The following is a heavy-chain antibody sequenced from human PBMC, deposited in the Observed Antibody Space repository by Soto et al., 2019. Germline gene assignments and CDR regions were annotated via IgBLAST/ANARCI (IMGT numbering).Heavy chain of an antibody. V-gene: IGHV3-48*01. CDR1: EFTCSSYS. CDR2: ISSSSSTI. J-gene: IGHJ5*02. CDR3: ERHRESIAELGWFDP. D-gene: IGHD6-6*01. Sequence: PWGSLRLSCAASEFTCSSYSINCVRQTPGKGLEWVSYISSSSSTIYYADSVKGRFTISRDNAKNSLYLQMNSLRAEDTAVYYCERHRESIAELGWFDPCGQGTLVNVSS.